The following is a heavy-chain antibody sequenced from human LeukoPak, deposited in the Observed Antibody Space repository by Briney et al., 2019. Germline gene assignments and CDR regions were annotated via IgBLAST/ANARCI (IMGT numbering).Heavy chain of an antibody. CDR3: ARVCDILTRGSEYFDY. Sequence: PSETLSLTCTVSGGSISSGGYYWSWIRQHPGKGLEWIGYIYYSGTTHYNPSLKSRVTISADTSKNQLSLKLSSVTAADTAVYYCARVCDILTRGSEYFDYWGQGTLVTVSS. J-gene: IGHJ4*02. CDR2: IYYSGTT. CDR1: GGSISSGGYY. V-gene: IGHV4-31*03. D-gene: IGHD3-9*01.